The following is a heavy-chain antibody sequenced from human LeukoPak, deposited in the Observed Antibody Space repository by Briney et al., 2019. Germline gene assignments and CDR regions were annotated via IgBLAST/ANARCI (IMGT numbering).Heavy chain of an antibody. CDR2: IIPIFGTA. J-gene: IGHJ4*02. D-gene: IGHD6-6*01. Sequence: ASVKVSCKASGGTFSSYAISWVRQAPGQGLEWMGGIIPIFGTANYAQKFQGRVTITTDESTSTAYMELSSLRSEDTAVYYCATEESSSFKLDYWGQGTLVTVSS. CDR1: GGTFSSYA. CDR3: ATEESSSFKLDY. V-gene: IGHV1-69*05.